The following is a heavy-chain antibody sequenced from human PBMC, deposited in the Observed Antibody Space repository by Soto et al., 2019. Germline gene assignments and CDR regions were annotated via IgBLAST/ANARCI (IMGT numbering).Heavy chain of an antibody. D-gene: IGHD2-2*01. Sequence: PGESLKISCKGSGYSFTSYWISWVRQMPGKGLEWMGRIDPSDSYTNYSPSFQGHVTISADKSISTAYLQWSSLKASDTAMYYCARLPEDALIVVVPAAMRDYWGQGTLVTVSS. CDR2: IDPSDSYT. V-gene: IGHV5-10-1*01. CDR3: ARLPEDALIVVVPAAMRDY. CDR1: GYSFTSYW. J-gene: IGHJ4*02.